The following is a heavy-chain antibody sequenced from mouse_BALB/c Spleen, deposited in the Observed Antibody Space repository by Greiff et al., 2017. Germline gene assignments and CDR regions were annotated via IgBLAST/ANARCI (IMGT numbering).Heavy chain of an antibody. CDR2: ISSGGGST. Sequence: EVMLVESGGGLVKPGGSLKLSCAASGFAFSSYDMSWVRQTPEKRLEWVAYISSGGGSTYYPDTVKGRFTISRDNAKNTLYLQMSSLKSEDTAMYYCARGLLRLPWYFDVWGAGTTVTVSS. J-gene: IGHJ1*01. CDR1: GFAFSSYD. CDR3: ARGLLRLPWYFDV. V-gene: IGHV5-12-1*01. D-gene: IGHD1-2*01.